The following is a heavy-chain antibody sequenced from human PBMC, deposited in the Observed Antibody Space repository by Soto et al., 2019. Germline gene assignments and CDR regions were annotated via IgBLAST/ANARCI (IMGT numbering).Heavy chain of an antibody. Sequence: QITLKESGPTLVKPTQTLTLTCTFSGFSLSTSGVGVGWIRQPPGKALEWLALIYWDDDKRYSPSLKSRLTITKDTSKNQVVLTMTNMDPVDTATYYCAHRYDFWRLGYYFDYWGQGTLVTVSS. CDR2: IYWDDDK. D-gene: IGHD3-3*01. CDR1: GFSLSTSGVG. CDR3: AHRYDFWRLGYYFDY. J-gene: IGHJ4*02. V-gene: IGHV2-5*02.